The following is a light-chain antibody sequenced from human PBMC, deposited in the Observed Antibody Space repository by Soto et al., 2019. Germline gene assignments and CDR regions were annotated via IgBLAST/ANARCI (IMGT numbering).Light chain of an antibody. Sequence: SVLTQPRSVSGSPGQSVTISCTGTSSDVGGYNYVSWYQQYPGKAPKLMIYDVSQRPSGVPDRFSGSKSGNTASLTISRLQAEDEADYYCCSYAGSHFLFGGGTKLTVL. J-gene: IGLJ2*01. CDR2: DVS. CDR3: CSYAGSHFL. CDR1: SSDVGGYNY. V-gene: IGLV2-11*01.